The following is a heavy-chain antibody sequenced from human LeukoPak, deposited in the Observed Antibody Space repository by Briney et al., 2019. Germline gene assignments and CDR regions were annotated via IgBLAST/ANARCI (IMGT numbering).Heavy chain of an antibody. J-gene: IGHJ4*02. CDR3: ARNLLDIADPWESSGY. CDR2: INPHTGGT. Sequence: ASVKVSCKASGYTFTGYYMHWVRQAPGQGLEWMGWINPHTGGTNYAQKFQGRVTITRDTSISTAYMELSSLRSEDTVVYYCARNLLDIADPWESSGYWGQGTLVTVSS. CDR1: GYTFTGYY. V-gene: IGHV1-2*01. D-gene: IGHD5-12*01.